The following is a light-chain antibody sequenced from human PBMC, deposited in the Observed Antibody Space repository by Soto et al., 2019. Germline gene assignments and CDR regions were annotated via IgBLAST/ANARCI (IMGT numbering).Light chain of an antibody. Sequence: QSALTQPRSVSGSSGQSVAISCTGTSSDVGGYNYVSWYQQHPGKAPKLMIYDVTKRPSGVPDRFSASKSGNTASLTISGLQADDEADYYCCSYAGSYSYVFGTGTKLTVL. CDR2: DVT. J-gene: IGLJ1*01. V-gene: IGLV2-11*01. CDR1: SSDVGGYNY. CDR3: CSYAGSYSYV.